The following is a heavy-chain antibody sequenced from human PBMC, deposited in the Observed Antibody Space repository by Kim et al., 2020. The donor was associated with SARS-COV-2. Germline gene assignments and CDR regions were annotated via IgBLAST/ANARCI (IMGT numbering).Heavy chain of an antibody. J-gene: IGHJ6*02. V-gene: IGHV5-10-1*01. CDR1: GYSFTSYW. CDR3: ARRVVISPYYYYYYGMDV. CDR2: IDPSDSYT. Sequence: GESLKISCKGSGYSFTSYWISWVRQMPGKGLEWMGRIDPSDSYTNYSPSFQGHVTISADKSISTAYLQWSSLKASDTTMYYCARRVVISPYYYYYYGMDVWGQGTTVTVSS. D-gene: IGHD3-22*01.